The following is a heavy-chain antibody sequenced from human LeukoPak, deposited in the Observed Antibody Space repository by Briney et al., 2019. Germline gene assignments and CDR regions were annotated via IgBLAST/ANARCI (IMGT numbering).Heavy chain of an antibody. CDR2: IIPIFGTA. J-gene: IGHJ5*02. CDR1: GGTFSSYA. Sequence: EASVKVSCKASGGTFSSYAISWVRQAPGQGLEWMGGIIPIFGTANYAQKFQGRVTITADEPTSTAYMELSSLRSEDTAVYYCARDWQTMPTRVNWFDPWGQGTLVTVSS. D-gene: IGHD1/OR15-1a*01. V-gene: IGHV1-69*01. CDR3: ARDWQTMPTRVNWFDP.